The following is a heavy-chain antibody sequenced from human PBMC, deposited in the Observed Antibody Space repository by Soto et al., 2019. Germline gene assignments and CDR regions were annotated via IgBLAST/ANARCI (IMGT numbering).Heavy chain of an antibody. CDR1: GYTFTSYG. CDR3: ARSYCGRDCYDKDSDY. J-gene: IGHJ4*02. Sequence: ASVKVSCKASGYTFTSYGISWVRQAPGQGLEWMGWISAYNGNTNYAQKLQGRVTMTTDTSTSTAYMELRSLRSDDTAVYYCARSYCGRDCYDKDSDYWGQGSLVSVSS. V-gene: IGHV1-18*01. D-gene: IGHD2-21*02. CDR2: ISAYNGNT.